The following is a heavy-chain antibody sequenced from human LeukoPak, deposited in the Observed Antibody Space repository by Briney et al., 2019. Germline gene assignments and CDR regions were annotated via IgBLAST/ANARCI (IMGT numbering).Heavy chain of an antibody. V-gene: IGHV4-61*08. D-gene: IGHD3-10*01. Sequence: PSETLSLTCTVSGDSISSGDYYWSWIRQPPGKGLEWIGYIYYSGSTNYNPSLKSRVTISVDTSKNQFSLKLSSVTAADTAVYYCARVGEWFGESPVIYYYYMDVWGKGTTVTISS. CDR1: GDSISSGDYY. CDR3: ARVGEWFGESPVIYYYYMDV. J-gene: IGHJ6*03. CDR2: IYYSGST.